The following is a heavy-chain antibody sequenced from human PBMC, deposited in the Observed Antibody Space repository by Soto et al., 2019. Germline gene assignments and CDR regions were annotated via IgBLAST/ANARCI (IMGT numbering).Heavy chain of an antibody. CDR2: TYYRSNWYH. J-gene: IGHJ5*02. CDR3: ARSKVTTHWLDP. CDR1: GDSVSTNSAA. Sequence: SQTLSLTCAISGDSVSTNSAAWNWIRQSPSRGLEWLGRTYYRSNWYHDYAVSMKSRITVNPDASKNQFSLQLSSVTPEDTAVYYCARSKVTTHWLDPWGQGTLVTVSS. V-gene: IGHV6-1*01. D-gene: IGHD4-17*01.